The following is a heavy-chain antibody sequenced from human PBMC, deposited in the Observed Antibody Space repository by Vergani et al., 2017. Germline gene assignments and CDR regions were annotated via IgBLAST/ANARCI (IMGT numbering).Heavy chain of an antibody. Sequence: QVQLVQSGAEVKKPGAAVKVSCKASGYYFTDNYLHLVRQAPGQGLEWMGRITPQNGGTQYAEKFKGRVTMTGDTSITTAYMELTSLTSDDTAVYYCVRGGTFDWLSTWGEGTLLTVSS. D-gene: IGHD3-9*01. J-gene: IGHJ5*02. CDR2: ITPQNGGT. CDR1: GYYFTDNY. V-gene: IGHV1-2*02. CDR3: VRGGTFDWLST.